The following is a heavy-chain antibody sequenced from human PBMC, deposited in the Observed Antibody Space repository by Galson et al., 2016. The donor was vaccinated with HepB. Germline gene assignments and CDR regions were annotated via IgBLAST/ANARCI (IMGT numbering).Heavy chain of an antibody. V-gene: IGHV4-34*01. CDR1: GGSFSGYY. Sequence: SETLSLTCAVYGGSFSGYYWSWIRQPPLKGLEWIGEINEAAYSNYNPSLKSRVTISVDTSKNEFSLNLSSVTAADTAVYYCARQGGALRWQQADYFDFWGQGTLVTVSS. CDR3: ARQGGALRWQQADYFDF. CDR2: INEAAYS. D-gene: IGHD4-23*01. J-gene: IGHJ4*02.